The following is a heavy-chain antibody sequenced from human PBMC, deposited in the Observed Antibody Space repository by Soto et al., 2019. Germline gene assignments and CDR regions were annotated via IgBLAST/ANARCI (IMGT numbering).Heavy chain of an antibody. J-gene: IGHJ4*02. Sequence: QVQLVESGGGVVQPGRSLRLSCAASGFTFSSYGMHWVRQASGKGLEWVAVIWYDGSKKYYEDSVKGRFTISRDNSKNTLYLQVNSLRAEDTAVYYCARDYGGIDYWGQVILVTVSS. CDR2: IWYDGSKK. D-gene: IGHD4-17*01. V-gene: IGHV3-33*01. CDR3: ARDYGGIDY. CDR1: GFTFSSYG.